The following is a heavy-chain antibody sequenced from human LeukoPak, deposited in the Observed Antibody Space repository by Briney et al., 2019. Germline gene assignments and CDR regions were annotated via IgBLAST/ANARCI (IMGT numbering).Heavy chain of an antibody. D-gene: IGHD5-24*01. V-gene: IGHV1-69*05. CDR3: ARGPQMATIVYYYYYYMDV. CDR1: GGTFSSYA. J-gene: IGHJ6*03. CDR2: IIPIFGTA. Sequence: GSSVKVSCKASGGTFSSYAISWVRQAPEQGLEWMGGIIPIFGTANYAQKFQGRVTITTDESTSTAYMELSSLRSEDTAVYYCARGPQMATIVYYYYYYMDVWGKGTTVTVSS.